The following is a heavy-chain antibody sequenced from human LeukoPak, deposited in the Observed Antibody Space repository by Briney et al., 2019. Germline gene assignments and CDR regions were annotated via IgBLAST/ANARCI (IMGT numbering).Heavy chain of an antibody. V-gene: IGHV1-46*01. Sequence: ASVKVSCKTSGYTFTDYNLYSVRQAPGKRLEWMGITKPSGGDTSYAQTFQGRVFMTRDTSTSTVYMELSSLKSEDTAVYYCARVRDGYNDAYDIWGQGTMVTVSS. D-gene: IGHD5-24*01. J-gene: IGHJ3*02. CDR2: TKPSGGDT. CDR1: GYTFTDYN. CDR3: ARVRDGYNDAYDI.